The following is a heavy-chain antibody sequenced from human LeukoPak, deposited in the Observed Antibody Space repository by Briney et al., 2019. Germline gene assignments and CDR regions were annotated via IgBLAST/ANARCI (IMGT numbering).Heavy chain of an antibody. CDR3: ARLYSSSWYEWAMDV. CDR2: IYTSGST. J-gene: IGHJ6*03. Sequence: TSETLSLTCTVSGGSIATYYWSWIRQPAGKGLEWIGRIYTSGSTNYNPSLKSRVTISVDTSKNQFSLKLSSVTAADTAVYYCARLYSSSWYEWAMDVWGKGTTVTISS. D-gene: IGHD6-13*01. CDR1: GGSIATYY. V-gene: IGHV4-4*07.